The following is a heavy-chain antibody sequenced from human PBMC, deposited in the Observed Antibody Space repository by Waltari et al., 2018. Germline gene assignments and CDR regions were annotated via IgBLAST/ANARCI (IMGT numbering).Heavy chain of an antibody. CDR2: ISSSGQTI. CDR3: AREPRFRQSGMDV. J-gene: IGHJ6*02. CDR1: GFRFSSYE. D-gene: IGHD2-21*01. Sequence: EVLLVESGGSLVQPGGSLRLPCAASGFRFSSYEMNWVSQAPGKGLEWLSYISSSGQTIYYRDSVKGRFTISRDNAENSLFLQMSSLRVEDSAVYYCAREPRFRQSGMDVWGQGTTVTVSS. V-gene: IGHV3-48*03.